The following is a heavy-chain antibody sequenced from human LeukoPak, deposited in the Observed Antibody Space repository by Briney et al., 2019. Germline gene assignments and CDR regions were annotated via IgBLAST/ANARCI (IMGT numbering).Heavy chain of an antibody. V-gene: IGHV3-30*04. D-gene: IGHD3-22*01. CDR3: AKWPSLIVVEMTDY. CDR1: GFTFSTYA. Sequence: GGSLRLSSAASGFTFSTYAMQWVRQAPGKGLEWVAVISSDGSNKYYADSVKGRFTISRDNSKNTLYLQMNSLRAEDTAVYYCAKWPSLIVVEMTDYWGQGTLVTVSS. CDR2: ISSDGSNK. J-gene: IGHJ4*02.